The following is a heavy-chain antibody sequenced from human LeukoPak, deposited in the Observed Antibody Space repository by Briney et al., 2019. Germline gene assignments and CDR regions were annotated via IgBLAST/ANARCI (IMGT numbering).Heavy chain of an antibody. D-gene: IGHD3-22*01. J-gene: IGHJ4*02. CDR3: AREQYYDSSGPIDY. CDR2: IYYSGST. CDR1: GGSISSYY. Sequence: SETLSLTCTVSGGSISSYYWSWIRQPPGKGLEWTGYIYYSGSTNYNPSLKSRVTISVDTSKNQFSLKLSSVTAADTAVYYCAREQYYDSSGPIDYWGQGTLVTVSS. V-gene: IGHV4-59*01.